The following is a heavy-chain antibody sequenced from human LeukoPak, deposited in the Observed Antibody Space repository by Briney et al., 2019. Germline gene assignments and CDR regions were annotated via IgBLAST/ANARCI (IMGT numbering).Heavy chain of an antibody. CDR2: ISSSSSYI. V-gene: IGHV3-21*01. D-gene: IGHD3-22*01. Sequence: PGGSLRLSCAASGFTFSSYSMNRVRQAPGKGLEWVSSISSSSSYIYYADSVKGRFTISRDNAKNSLYLQMNSLRAEDTAVYYCARDRVLDYYDSSGYDYWGQGTLVTVSS. J-gene: IGHJ4*02. CDR1: GFTFSSYS. CDR3: ARDRVLDYYDSSGYDY.